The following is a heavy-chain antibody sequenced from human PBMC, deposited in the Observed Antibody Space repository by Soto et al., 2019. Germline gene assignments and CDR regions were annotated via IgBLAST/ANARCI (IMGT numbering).Heavy chain of an antibody. V-gene: IGHV4-61*01. CDR2: IYYRGTT. J-gene: IGHJ6*02. D-gene: IGHD3-22*01. Sequence: SETLSLTCTVSGGFVSIDTYYWSWIRQPPGKGLEWIGYIYYRGTTNYNPSLKSRLTISLDTSKNQFSLKLMSVTAADTAVYYCSRESWDSSGRYGMDVWGQGTRVTVSS. CDR3: SRESWDSSGRYGMDV. CDR1: GGFVSIDTYY.